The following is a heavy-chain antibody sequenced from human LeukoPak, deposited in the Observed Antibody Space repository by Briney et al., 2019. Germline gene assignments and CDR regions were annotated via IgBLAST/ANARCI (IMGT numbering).Heavy chain of an antibody. V-gene: IGHV3-48*01. Sequence: PGGSLRLSCSASGFTFSSYGMSWVRQAPGKGLEWVSYITSSSTTIYYADSVKGRFTISRDNAKNSLYLQMNSLRVEDTGVYYCASWGEGALDNWGQGTLVTVSS. CDR1: GFTFSSYG. CDR2: ITSSSTTI. J-gene: IGHJ4*02. D-gene: IGHD1-26*01. CDR3: ASWGEGALDN.